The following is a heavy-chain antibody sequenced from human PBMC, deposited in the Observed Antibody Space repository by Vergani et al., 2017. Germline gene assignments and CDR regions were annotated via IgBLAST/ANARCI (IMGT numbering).Heavy chain of an antibody. CDR3: AKDHTYDLEDNWFDP. Sequence: VQLVESGGGLVQPGRSLRLSCAASGFTFDDYAMHWVRQAPGKGLEWVSGISWNRGSIGYADSVKGRFTISRDNAKNSLYLQMNSLRAEDTALYYCAKDHTYDLEDNWFDPWGQGTLVTVSS. CDR1: GFTFDDYA. D-gene: IGHD3-3*01. CDR2: ISWNRGSI. J-gene: IGHJ5*02. V-gene: IGHV3-9*01.